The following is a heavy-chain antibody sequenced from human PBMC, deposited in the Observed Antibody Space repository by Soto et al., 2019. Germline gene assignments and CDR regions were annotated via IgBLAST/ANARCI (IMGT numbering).Heavy chain of an antibody. CDR3: SRMITGTTALHDY. CDR1: GGSISSGDYY. Sequence: PSETLSLTCTVSGGSISSGDYYWSWIRQPPGKGLEWIGYIYYSGSTYYNPSLKSRVTISVDTSKNQFSLKLSSVTAADTAVYYCSRMITGTTALHDYWGQGTLVTVSS. V-gene: IGHV4-30-4*01. J-gene: IGHJ4*02. CDR2: IYYSGST. D-gene: IGHD1-7*01.